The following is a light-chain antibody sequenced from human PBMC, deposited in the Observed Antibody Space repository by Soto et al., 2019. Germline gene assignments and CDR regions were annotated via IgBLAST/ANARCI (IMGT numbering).Light chain of an antibody. CDR3: QQYSSYSLPT. J-gene: IGKJ4*01. CDR1: QSVSRW. CDR2: DGS. Sequence: GDSVTITCRASQSVSRWLAWYQQKPGKAPKLLIYDGSSLNSGVPSRFSGSQSGTEFTLTITSLLPDDFATYFCQQYSSYSLPTFGGGTKVDI. V-gene: IGKV1-5*01.